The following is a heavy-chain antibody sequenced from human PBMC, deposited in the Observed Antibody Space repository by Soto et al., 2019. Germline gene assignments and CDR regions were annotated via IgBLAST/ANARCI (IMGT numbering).Heavy chain of an antibody. Sequence: QVQLVQSGPEVKKPGASVKVSCKGSGYTFNSFGISWVRQAPGQGLEWMGWISGYNANTKYAQKFQGRVTMTTDTSVSTAYMELRSLRSDDTAVYYCARYLWSGRLPSHFAFWGQGTLVTVSS. V-gene: IGHV1-18*01. D-gene: IGHD3-3*01. CDR2: ISGYNANT. CDR3: ARYLWSGRLPSHFAF. CDR1: GYTFNSFG. J-gene: IGHJ4*02.